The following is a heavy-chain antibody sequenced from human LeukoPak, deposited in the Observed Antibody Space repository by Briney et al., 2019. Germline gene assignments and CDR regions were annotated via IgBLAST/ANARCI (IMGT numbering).Heavy chain of an antibody. Sequence: GGSLRLSCAASGFXFSDYYISWIRQAPGKGLEWVSYISSSSTSTNYADSVKGRFTISRDNAKNSLYLQMNSLRVEDTAVYYCAKWGAQSGNYRVVDCWGRGTLVTVSS. CDR3: AKWGAQSGNYRVVDC. D-gene: IGHD3-10*01. V-gene: IGHV3-11*03. J-gene: IGHJ4*02. CDR1: GFXFSDYY. CDR2: ISSSSTST.